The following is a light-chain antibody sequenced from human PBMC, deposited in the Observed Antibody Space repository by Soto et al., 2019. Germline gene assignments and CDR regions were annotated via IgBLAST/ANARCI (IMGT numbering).Light chain of an antibody. CDR3: SSYAGSNNLV. V-gene: IGLV2-8*01. Sequence: QSVLTQPPSASGSPGQSVTISCTGTSSDVGGYNYVSWYQQHPGKAPKLMIYEVSKRPSGVHDRFSGSKSGNAASLPASGLQAENEAEYYSSSYAGSNNLVFGGGTTLTVL. CDR2: EVS. J-gene: IGLJ3*02. CDR1: SSDVGGYNY.